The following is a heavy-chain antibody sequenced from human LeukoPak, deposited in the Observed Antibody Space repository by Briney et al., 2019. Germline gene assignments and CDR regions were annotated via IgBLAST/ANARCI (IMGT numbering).Heavy chain of an antibody. CDR3: ARVRSYGSSQTPDY. CDR2: IYYSGST. J-gene: IGHJ4*02. Sequence: SETLSLTCSVSGGSISSVINYWSWIRQPPGKGLEWIGYIYYSGSTNYNSSLKSRVTISVDTSKNQFSLKLSSVTAADTAVYYCARVRSYGSSQTPDYWGQGTLVTVSS. V-gene: IGHV4-61*01. D-gene: IGHD6-6*01. CDR1: GGSISSVINY.